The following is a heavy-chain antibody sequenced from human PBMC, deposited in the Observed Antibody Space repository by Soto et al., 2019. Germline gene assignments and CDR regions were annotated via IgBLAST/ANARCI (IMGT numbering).Heavy chain of an antibody. Sequence: ASVKVSCKASGYMLTGYYIHWVRQAPGQGLEWMGWINPKSGGTKYAEKFQGRASMTGDTSITTAYLELSSLTSDDTAVYYCATDRVAFDMWGQGTKVTVSS. V-gene: IGHV1-2*02. CDR2: INPKSGGT. J-gene: IGHJ3*02. CDR3: ATDRVAFDM. CDR1: GYMLTGYY. D-gene: IGHD3-22*01.